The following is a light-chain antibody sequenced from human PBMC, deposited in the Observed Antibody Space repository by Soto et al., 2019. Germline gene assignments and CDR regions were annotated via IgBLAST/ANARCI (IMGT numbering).Light chain of an antibody. CDR2: DAS. CDR3: QQTDSTPQT. CDR1: QSIRNY. V-gene: IGKV1-39*01. Sequence: DIQMTQSPSSLSASVGDRVTISCRASQSIRNYQSWYQQKPGTAPKLLIRDASTLQSGVPSRFSGSGSGTDFTLTISSLQIEDFATYFCQQTDSTPQTFGQGTNVEI. J-gene: IGKJ1*01.